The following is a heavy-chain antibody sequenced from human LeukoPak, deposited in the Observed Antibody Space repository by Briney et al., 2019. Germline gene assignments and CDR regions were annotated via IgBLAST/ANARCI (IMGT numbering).Heavy chain of an antibody. CDR1: GFTFSSYA. CDR2: ISSSGSTI. J-gene: IGHJ5*02. V-gene: IGHV3-48*04. CDR3: ARDRRLRTFTRTGIDP. D-gene: IGHD3-3*02. Sequence: GGSLRLSCAASGFTFSSYAMSWVRQAPGKGLEWVSYISSSGSTIYYADSVKGRFTISRDNAKNSLYLQMNSLRAEDTAVYYCARDRRLRTFTRTGIDPWGQGTLVTVSS.